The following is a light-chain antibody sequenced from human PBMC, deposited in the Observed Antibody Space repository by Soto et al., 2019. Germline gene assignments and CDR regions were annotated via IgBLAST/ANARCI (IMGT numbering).Light chain of an antibody. V-gene: IGKV1-5*03. CDR3: QQYNSPMYT. CDR2: KAS. Sequence: DIQMTQSPSTLSASVGDRVTITCRASQSISSGLAWYQQKPGKAPKLLIYKASSLESGVPSRFSGSRSGTEFTLTISSLQPDDFATYYCQQYNSPMYTFGQGTKLQIK. J-gene: IGKJ2*01. CDR1: QSISSG.